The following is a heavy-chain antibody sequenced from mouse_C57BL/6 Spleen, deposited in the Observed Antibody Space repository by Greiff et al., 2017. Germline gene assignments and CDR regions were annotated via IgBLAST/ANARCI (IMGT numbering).Heavy chain of an antibody. J-gene: IGHJ1*03. CDR3: ARGITTVVAPDWYFDV. CDR1: GYTFTSYW. Sequence: VQLQQPGAELVMPGASVKLSCKASGYTFTSYWMHWVKQRPGQGLEWIGEIDPSDSYTNYNQKFKGKSTLTVDKSSSTAYMQLSSLTSEDSAVYYCARGITTVVAPDWYFDVWGTGTTVTVSS. D-gene: IGHD1-1*01. V-gene: IGHV1-69*01. CDR2: IDPSDSYT.